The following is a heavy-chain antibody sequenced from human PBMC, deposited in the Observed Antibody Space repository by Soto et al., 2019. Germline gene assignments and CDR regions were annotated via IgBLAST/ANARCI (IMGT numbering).Heavy chain of an antibody. V-gene: IGHV1-18*04. Sequence: QVVLEQSGGEVKKPGASVKVSCKASGYTFSGYSITWVRQAPGQGLEWMGRISGYNGNTNYARTLRGRLTLTTDTSTSTEYMELRSLTSDDTAVYYCARDVFCGGAPACPDMDVWDQGTTVTVYS. CDR1: GYTFSGYS. CDR2: ISGYNGNT. D-gene: IGHD2-21*01. CDR3: ARDVFCGGAPACPDMDV. J-gene: IGHJ6*02.